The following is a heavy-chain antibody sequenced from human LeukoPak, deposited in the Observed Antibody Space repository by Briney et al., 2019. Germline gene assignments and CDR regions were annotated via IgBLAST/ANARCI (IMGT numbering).Heavy chain of an antibody. D-gene: IGHD3-16*01. Sequence: QSGGPLRLSCAASGFSFSSYDMSWVRQAPGKGLEWVSSISLSTDGKTYADSVKDRLTMSTDKAKNTLFLQLDSLRAEDTAIYYCAKALTRWAFDIWGQGTMVTVSS. J-gene: IGHJ3*02. CDR1: GFSFSSYD. CDR2: ISLSTDGK. CDR3: AKALTRWAFDI. V-gene: IGHV3-23*01.